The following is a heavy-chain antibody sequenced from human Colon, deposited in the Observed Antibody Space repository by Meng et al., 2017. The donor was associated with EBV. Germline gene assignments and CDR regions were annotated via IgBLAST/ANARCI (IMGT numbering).Heavy chain of an antibody. J-gene: IGHJ5*02. CDR1: GFTFSTYW. D-gene: IGHD3-3*01. CDR2: VKPDGTST. CDR3: VRDRPSWT. V-gene: IGHV3-74*01. Sequence: EVQGLGAGGGSVQPGGSLRLSCAASGFTFSTYWMHWVRQVPGKGLIWVSRVKPDGTSTYYADSVRGRFTISRDNAKNTVYLQMNTLRAEDTAVYYCVRDRPSWTWGQGTLVTVSS.